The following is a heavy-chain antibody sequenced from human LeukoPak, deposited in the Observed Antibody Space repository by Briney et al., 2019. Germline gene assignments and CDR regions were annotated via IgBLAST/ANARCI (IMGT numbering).Heavy chain of an antibody. V-gene: IGHV3-23*01. D-gene: IGHD2-15*01. CDR2: IIGGGGST. Sequence: PGGTLRLSCAASGFPFSSHGMSWVRQAPGKGLEWVSGIIGGGGSTYYADSVKGRFTISRDNSRNTLYLQMNSLRAEDTAIYYCAENGDRGAYCSGGTCYPYYYYYMDVWGKGTTVTISS. CDR3: AENGDRGAYCSGGTCYPYYYYYMDV. CDR1: GFPFSSHG. J-gene: IGHJ6*03.